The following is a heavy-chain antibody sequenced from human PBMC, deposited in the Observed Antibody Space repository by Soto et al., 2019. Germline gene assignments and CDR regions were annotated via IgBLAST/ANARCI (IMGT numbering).Heavy chain of an antibody. Sequence: RSLTCTVSGGSFSIVAYYWTWIRQRPGKGLEWIGYIYYSGSTYYSPSLKSRLSISLDTSKNQFSLRLSSVTAADTAMYYCARARLRAVYAFDIWGQGTMVTVSS. J-gene: IGHJ3*02. CDR2: IYYSGST. CDR1: GGSFSIVAYY. CDR3: ARARLRAVYAFDI. D-gene: IGHD5-12*01. V-gene: IGHV4-31*03.